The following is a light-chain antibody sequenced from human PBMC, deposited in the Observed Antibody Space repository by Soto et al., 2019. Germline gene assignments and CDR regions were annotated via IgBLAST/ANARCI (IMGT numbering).Light chain of an antibody. CDR3: QQSDSTPYT. V-gene: IGKV1-39*01. CDR1: QSIRRY. CDR2: AAS. J-gene: IGKJ2*01. Sequence: DSQMNQCPASLSASVGDRVTITCRASQSIRRYLNWYQQKPGQATKLLIYAASSLQSGVPSRFSGRGSGTDFTLTISSLQPADFATYYCQQSDSTPYTFGQGTKLELK.